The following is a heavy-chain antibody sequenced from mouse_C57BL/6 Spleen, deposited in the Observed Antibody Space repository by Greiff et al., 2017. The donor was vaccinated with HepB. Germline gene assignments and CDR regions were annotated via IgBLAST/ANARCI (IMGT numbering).Heavy chain of an antibody. J-gene: IGHJ3*01. CDR2: IDPSDSYT. CDR3: ARRADGSSPAWFAY. CDR1: GYTFTSYW. D-gene: IGHD1-1*01. V-gene: IGHV1-50*01. Sequence: VQLQQPGAELVKPGASVKLSCKASGYTFTSYWMQWVKQRPGQGLEWIGEIDPSDSYTNYNQKFKGKATLTVDTSSSTAYMQLSSLTSEDSAVYYCARRADGSSPAWFAYWGQGTLVTVSA.